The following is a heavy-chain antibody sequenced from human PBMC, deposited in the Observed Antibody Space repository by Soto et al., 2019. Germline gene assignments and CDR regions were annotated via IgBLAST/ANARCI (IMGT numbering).Heavy chain of an antibody. CDR3: ASQGGYSYGSSFDI. Sequence: SETLSLTCTVSGGSISSYYWSWIRQPPGKGLEWIGYIYYSGSTNYNPSLKSRVTISVDTSKNQFSLKLSSVTAAGTAVYYCASQGGYSYGSSFDIWGQGTMVTVSS. CDR1: GGSISSYY. V-gene: IGHV4-59*01. D-gene: IGHD5-18*01. J-gene: IGHJ3*02. CDR2: IYYSGST.